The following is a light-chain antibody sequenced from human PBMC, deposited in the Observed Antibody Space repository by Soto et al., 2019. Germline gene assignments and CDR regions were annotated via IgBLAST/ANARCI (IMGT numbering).Light chain of an antibody. CDR2: VNSGGSH. CDR1: SGHSNYA. V-gene: IGLV4-69*01. Sequence: QPVLTQSPSASASLGASVKLTCTLSSGHSNYAIAWHQQQPEKGPRYLMKVNSGGSHIKGDGIPDRFSGSSSGAERYLFISSLQSEDEADYYCQDVGTGSASVVFGGGTQLTVL. CDR3: QDVGTGSASVV. J-gene: IGLJ7*01.